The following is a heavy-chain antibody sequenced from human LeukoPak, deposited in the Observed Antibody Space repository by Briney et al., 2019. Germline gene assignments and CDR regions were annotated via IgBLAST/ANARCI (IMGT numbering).Heavy chain of an antibody. CDR1: GGSISSSSYY. Sequence: SETLSLTCTVSGGSISSSSYYWGWIRQPPGKGLEWIGSIYYSGSTYYNPSLKSRVTISVDTSKNQFSLKLSSVTAADTAVYYCARLPGSSGYCFDYWGQGTLVTVSS. D-gene: IGHD3-22*01. CDR2: IYYSGST. V-gene: IGHV4-39*01. J-gene: IGHJ4*02. CDR3: ARLPGSSGYCFDY.